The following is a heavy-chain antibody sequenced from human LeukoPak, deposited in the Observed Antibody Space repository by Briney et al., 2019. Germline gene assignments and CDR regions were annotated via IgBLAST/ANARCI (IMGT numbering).Heavy chain of an antibody. Sequence: SETLSLTCTVSGGSISSYYWSWIRQPPGKGLEWIGYIYYSGSTNYNPSLKSRVTISVDTSKKQFSLNLSSVTAADTAVYYCATRPSSSWYYGMDVWGQGTTVTVSS. CDR3: ATRPSSSWYYGMDV. V-gene: IGHV4-59*08. CDR2: IYYSGST. D-gene: IGHD6-13*01. CDR1: GGSISSYY. J-gene: IGHJ6*02.